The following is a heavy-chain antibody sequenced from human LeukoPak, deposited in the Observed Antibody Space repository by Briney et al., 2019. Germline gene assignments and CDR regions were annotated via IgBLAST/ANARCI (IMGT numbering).Heavy chain of an antibody. V-gene: IGHV1-46*01. D-gene: IGHD3-22*01. CDR2: INPSGGST. CDR3: ARDLVASYYYDSSGRNTDY. Sequence: GASVKVSCTASGYTFTSYYMHWVRQAPGQGLEWMGIINPSGGSTSYAQKFQGRVTMTRDTSTSTVYMELSSLRSEDTAVYYCARDLVASYYYDSSGRNTDYWGQGTLVTVSS. J-gene: IGHJ4*02. CDR1: GYTFTSYY.